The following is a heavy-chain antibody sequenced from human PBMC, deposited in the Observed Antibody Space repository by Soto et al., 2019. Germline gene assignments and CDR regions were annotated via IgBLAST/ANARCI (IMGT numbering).Heavy chain of an antibody. J-gene: IGHJ5*02. CDR1: GGSMSRSGYL. V-gene: IGHV4-39*01. CDR3: ARHAEVRITIFGVVTYNWFDP. Sequence: SGTLCVTLSGSGGSMSRSGYLVGWIRHAPGKGLEWIGSIYYSGSTYYNPSLKSRVTISVDTSKNQFSLKLSSVTAADTAVYYCARHAEVRITIFGVVTYNWFDPWGQG. CDR2: IYYSGST. D-gene: IGHD3-3*01.